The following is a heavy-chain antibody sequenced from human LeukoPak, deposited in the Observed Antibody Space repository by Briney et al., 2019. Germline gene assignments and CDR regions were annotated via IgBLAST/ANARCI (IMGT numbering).Heavy chain of an antibody. CDR2: ISHEGAST. CDR3: AKYGSGQLWLLGWYFDF. V-gene: IGHV3-23*01. J-gene: IGHJ2*01. Sequence: GGSQRLSCVASGYTFYNYAVTWVRQAPGKGLEWVSRISHEGASTHYADSVKGRFNISRDNSKNTVFLQMDSLRAEDTAVYFCAKYGSGQLWLLGWYFDFWGRGTLVSVSS. D-gene: IGHD3-16*01. CDR1: GYTFYNYA.